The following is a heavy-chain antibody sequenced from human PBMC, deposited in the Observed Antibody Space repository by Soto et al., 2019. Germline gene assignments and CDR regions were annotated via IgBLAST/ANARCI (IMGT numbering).Heavy chain of an antibody. Sequence: SETLSLTCTVSGGSISSGDYYWSWIRQPPGKGLEWIGYIYYSGSTYYNPSFKSRLTISVDMSTNQFSLKLSSVTAADTAVYYCARDGTGDSSGSYYFDSWGQGTLVTVSS. V-gene: IGHV4-30-4*01. CDR3: ARDGTGDSSGSYYFDS. D-gene: IGHD3-22*01. J-gene: IGHJ4*02. CDR1: GGSISSGDYY. CDR2: IYYSGST.